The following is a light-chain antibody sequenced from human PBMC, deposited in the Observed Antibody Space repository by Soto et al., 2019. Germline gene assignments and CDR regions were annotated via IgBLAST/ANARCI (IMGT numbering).Light chain of an antibody. CDR3: SSYTSSNTHVV. CDR2: DVS. Sequence: QSALTQPASVSGSPGQSITISCTGTSSDVGGYNYVSWYQQHPGKAPKHMIYDVSNRPSGVSNRFSGSKSGNTASLTISGLQAEDEADYYCSSYTSSNTHVVFGGGTKLTVL. CDR1: SSDVGGYNY. V-gene: IGLV2-14*01. J-gene: IGLJ2*01.